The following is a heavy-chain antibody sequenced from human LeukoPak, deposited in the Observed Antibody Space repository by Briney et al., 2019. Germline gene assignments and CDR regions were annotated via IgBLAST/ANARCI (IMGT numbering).Heavy chain of an antibody. CDR2: INHSGST. J-gene: IGHJ6*04. D-gene: IGHD2-2*01. CDR3: ARVVVVPAAMYYYYGMDV. CDR1: GGSFSGYY. Sequence: SETLSLTCAVYGGSFSGYYWSWIRQPPGKGLEWIGEINHSGSTNYNPSLKSRVTISVDTSKNQFSLKLSSVTAADTAVYYCARVVVVPAAMYYYYGMDVWGKGTTVTVSS. V-gene: IGHV4-34*01.